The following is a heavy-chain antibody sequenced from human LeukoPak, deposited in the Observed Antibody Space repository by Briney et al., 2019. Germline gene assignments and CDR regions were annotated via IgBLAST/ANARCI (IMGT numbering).Heavy chain of an antibody. CDR2: IDWDDDK. CDR1: GFSLSTSGMC. Sequence: SGPALVKPTQTLTVTCTFSGFSLSTSGMCVSWIRQPPGKALEWLAPIDWDDDKFYSTSLKTRPTISKDTSKNQVVLTMNNMDPVDTATYYCARIQAYGGNSEGYYFNSWGQGTLVTVSS. V-gene: IGHV2-70*17. CDR3: ARIQAYGGNSEGYYFNS. J-gene: IGHJ4*02. D-gene: IGHD4-23*01.